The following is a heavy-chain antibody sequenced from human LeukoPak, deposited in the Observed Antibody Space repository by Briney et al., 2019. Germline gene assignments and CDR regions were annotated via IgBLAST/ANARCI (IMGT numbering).Heavy chain of an antibody. CDR3: ARCGGNCYSGWFDP. CDR1: GFTVSSNY. Sequence: GGSLRLSCAASGFTVSSNYMSWVRQAPGKGLEWVSVIYSGGSTYYADSVKGRFTISRDNSRNTLYLQTNSLRAEDTAVYYCARCGGNCYSGWFDPWGQGTLVTVSS. V-gene: IGHV3-66*02. J-gene: IGHJ5*02. CDR2: IYSGGST. D-gene: IGHD2-15*01.